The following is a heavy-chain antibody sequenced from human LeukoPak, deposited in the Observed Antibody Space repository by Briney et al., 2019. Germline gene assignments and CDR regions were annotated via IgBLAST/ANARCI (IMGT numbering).Heavy chain of an antibody. CDR1: GGSFSGYY. Sequence: SETPSLTCAVYGGSFSGYYWSWIRQPPGKGLEWIGEINHSGSTNYNPSLKSRVTISVDTSKNQFSLKLSSVTAADTAVYYCARRVGYDSSGYEFDYWGQGTLVTVSS. V-gene: IGHV4-34*01. CDR2: INHSGST. D-gene: IGHD3-22*01. CDR3: ARRVGYDSSGYEFDY. J-gene: IGHJ4*02.